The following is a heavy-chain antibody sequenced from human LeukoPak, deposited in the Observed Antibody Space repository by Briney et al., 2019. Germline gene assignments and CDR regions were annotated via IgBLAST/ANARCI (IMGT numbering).Heavy chain of an antibody. J-gene: IGHJ4*02. CDR1: GYSISSGYY. D-gene: IGHD4-17*01. V-gene: IGHV4-38-2*01. CDR2: IYHSGST. CDR3: ASPASDYGDYSY. Sequence: PSETLSLTCAVSGYSISSGYYWGWIRQPPGKGLEWIGSIYHSGSTYYNPSLKSRVTISVDTSKNQFSLKLSSVTAADTAVYYCASPASDYGDYSYWGQGTLVTVSS.